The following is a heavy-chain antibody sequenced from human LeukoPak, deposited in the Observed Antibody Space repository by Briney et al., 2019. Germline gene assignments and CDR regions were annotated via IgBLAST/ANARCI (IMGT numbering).Heavy chain of an antibody. CDR2: TNINYRWYY. J-gene: IGHJ4*02. D-gene: IGHD1-26*01. CDR3: ARGGGSYYQ. Sequence: SQTLSLTCVISGDSVSSNSAAWIRIRQSPSRGLEWLGRTNINYRWYYAYAGPVKSRITINPDTTKNQFSLQLNSVTPEDTAVYYCARGGGSYYQWGQGTLGTVSS. V-gene: IGHV6-1*01. CDR1: GDSVSSNSAA.